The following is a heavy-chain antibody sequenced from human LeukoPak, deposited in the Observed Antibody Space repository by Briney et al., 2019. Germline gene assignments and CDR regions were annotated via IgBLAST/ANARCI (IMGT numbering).Heavy chain of an antibody. CDR3: ARWLQSLAYFDH. D-gene: IGHD5-24*01. J-gene: IGHJ4*02. Sequence: PGGSLRLSCAASGFTVSRNYMSWVRQAPGKGLEWVSVIYSGGSTNYADSVKGRFTISRDNSKNTLYLQMNSLRAEDTAVYYCARWLQSLAYFDHWGQGTLVTVPS. CDR2: IYSGGST. CDR1: GFTVSRNY. V-gene: IGHV3-53*01.